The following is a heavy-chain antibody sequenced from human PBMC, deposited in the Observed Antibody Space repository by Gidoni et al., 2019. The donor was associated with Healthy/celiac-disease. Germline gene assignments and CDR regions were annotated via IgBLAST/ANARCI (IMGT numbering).Heavy chain of an antibody. CDR3: ARAYCGGDCYSGVFDY. Sequence: QVQLQESGPGLVKPSETLSLTCTVSGGSISSYYWSWIRQPPGKGLEWIGYIYYSGSTNYNPSLKSRVTISVDTSKNQFSLKLSSVTAADTAVYYCARAYCGGDCYSGVFDYWGQGTLVTVSS. CDR2: IYYSGST. CDR1: GGSISSYY. D-gene: IGHD2-21*02. V-gene: IGHV4-59*01. J-gene: IGHJ4*02.